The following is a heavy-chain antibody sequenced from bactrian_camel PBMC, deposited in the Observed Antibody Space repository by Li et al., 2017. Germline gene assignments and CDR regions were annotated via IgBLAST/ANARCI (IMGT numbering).Heavy chain of an antibody. J-gene: IGHJ4*01. D-gene: IGHD4*01. V-gene: IGHV3-2*01. CDR3: ATRYPDRDYEALNY. CDR2: LDAIDGSE. Sequence: HVQLVESGGGSVQPGGSLRLSCAASGIDFNDYSMTWVRQAPGKALEWVASLDAIDGSEKYADSVRGRFTISKDNAKNTLYLQMNSLETEDTAVYYCATRYPDRDYEALNYWGQGTQVTVS. CDR1: GIDFNDYS.